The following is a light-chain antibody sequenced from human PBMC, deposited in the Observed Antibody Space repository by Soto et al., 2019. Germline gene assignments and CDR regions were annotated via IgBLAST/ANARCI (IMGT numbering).Light chain of an antibody. Sequence: EIVWTQSPGTLSLSPGERATLSGRAIQSVSSSFLAWYQQKVGQAPRLLIYGASSRATGIPDRFSGSGSGTDFTLTISGLEPEDFAVYYCQQYGSSQGITFGQGTRREIK. V-gene: IGKV3-20*01. J-gene: IGKJ5*01. CDR2: GAS. CDR1: QSVSSSF. CDR3: QQYGSSQGIT.